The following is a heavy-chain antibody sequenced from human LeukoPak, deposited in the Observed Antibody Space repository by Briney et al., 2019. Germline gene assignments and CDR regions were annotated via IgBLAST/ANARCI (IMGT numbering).Heavy chain of an antibody. CDR1: GGSISSGGYY. V-gene: IGHV4-31*03. CDR3: ARGDFWSGSPHMDV. Sequence: SETLSLTCTVSGGSISSGGYYWSWIRQHPGKGLEWIGYIYYSGSTYYNPSLKSRVTISVDTSKNQFSLKLSSVTAADTAVYYCARGDFWSGSPHMDVWGQGTTVTVSS. J-gene: IGHJ6*02. D-gene: IGHD3-3*01. CDR2: IYYSGST.